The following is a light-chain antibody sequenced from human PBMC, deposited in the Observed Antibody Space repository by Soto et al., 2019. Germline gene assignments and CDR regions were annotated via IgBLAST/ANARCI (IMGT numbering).Light chain of an antibody. CDR2: GAS. Sequence: DIVLTQSPGTLSVSPGERATLSCRASQTVSSNNLAWYQQKRGQAPRLLIYGASSRAAAIPDRFRGSGSGTDITLIISSLAPEDFAVYYCQQYGSSPFTFGPGTAVDIK. J-gene: IGKJ3*01. CDR1: QTVSSNN. CDR3: QQYGSSPFT. V-gene: IGKV3-20*01.